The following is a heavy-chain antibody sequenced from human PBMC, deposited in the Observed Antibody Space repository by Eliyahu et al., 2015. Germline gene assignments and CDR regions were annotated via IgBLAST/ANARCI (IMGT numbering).Heavy chain of an antibody. D-gene: IGHD2-15*01. CDR1: GFTFSNAW. Sequence: EVQLVESGGGLVKPGGSLRLSCAASGFTFSNAWMSWVRQAPGKGLEWVGRIKSKTDGGTTDYAAPVKGRFTISRDDSKNTLYLQMNSLKTEDTAVYYCTTEGGYCSGGSCYSHYWGQGTLVTVSS. J-gene: IGHJ4*02. CDR2: IKSKTDGGTT. V-gene: IGHV3-15*01. CDR3: TTEGGYCSGGSCYSHY.